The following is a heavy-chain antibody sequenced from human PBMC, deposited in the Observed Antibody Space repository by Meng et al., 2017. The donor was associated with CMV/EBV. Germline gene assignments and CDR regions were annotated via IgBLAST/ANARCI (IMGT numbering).Heavy chain of an antibody. CDR2: IYCSGST. D-gene: IGHD3-22*01. V-gene: IGHV4-61*01. CDR1: GGSVSSGSYY. J-gene: IGHJ4*02. Sequence: GSLRLSCTVSGGSVSSGSYYWSWIRQPPGKGLEWIGYIYCSGSTNYNPSLKSRVTISVDTSKNQFSLKLSSVTAADTAVYYCATHILANYYDSSGYVYWGQGTLVTVSS. CDR3: ATHILANYYDSSGYVY.